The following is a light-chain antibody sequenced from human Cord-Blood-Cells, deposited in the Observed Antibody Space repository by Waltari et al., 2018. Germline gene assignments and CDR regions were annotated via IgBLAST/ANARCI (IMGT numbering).Light chain of an antibody. CDR2: GAS. Sequence: EIVLLQSPATPSLSPGERATLPCRASQSVSSYLAWYQQKPGQAPRLLIYGASTRATGIPARFSGSGSGTEFTLTISSLQSEDFAVYYCQQYNNWPLTFGGGTKVEIK. CDR3: QQYNNWPLT. CDR1: QSVSSY. V-gene: IGKV3-15*01. J-gene: IGKJ4*01.